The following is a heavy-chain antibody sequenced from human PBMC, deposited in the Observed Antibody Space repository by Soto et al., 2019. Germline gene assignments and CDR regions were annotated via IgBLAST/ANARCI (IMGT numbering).Heavy chain of an antibody. V-gene: IGHV3-48*02. CDR1: GFTFSSYS. CDR3: ARDPYYYDSSGYVGDYFDY. CDR2: ISSSSSTI. D-gene: IGHD3-22*01. J-gene: IGHJ4*02. Sequence: GGSLRLSCAASGFTFSSYSMNWVRQAPGKGLEWVSYISSSSSTIYYADSVKGRFTISRDNAKNSLYLQMNSLRDEDTAVYYCARDPYYYDSSGYVGDYFDYWGQGTLVTVSS.